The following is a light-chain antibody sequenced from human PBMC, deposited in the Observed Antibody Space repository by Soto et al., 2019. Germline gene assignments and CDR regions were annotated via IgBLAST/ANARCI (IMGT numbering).Light chain of an antibody. CDR3: GSYTRSNSVI. CDR2: DVN. CDR1: SSDIGAYAY. J-gene: IGLJ2*01. V-gene: IGLV2-14*03. Sequence: QSALTQPASVSGSPGQSIAISCTGTSSDIGAYAYVSWYQQHPGKIPKLIVFDVNYRPSGVSSRFSGSKSGNTASLTISGLQAEDEADYYCGSYTRSNSVIFGGGTKLPVL.